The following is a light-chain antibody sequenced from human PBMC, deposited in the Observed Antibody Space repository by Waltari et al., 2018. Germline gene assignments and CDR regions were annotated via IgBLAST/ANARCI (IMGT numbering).Light chain of an antibody. V-gene: IGLV2-14*01. Sequence: QSALTQPASVSASPGQSITIPCTGTSSDVGGYKSLPWYQQHPGTAPKRMIYDVSKRPSGVSNRFSGSKSGNTASLTISGLQAEDEADYYCSSYTSSSTPVFGGGTKLTVL. CDR1: SSDVGGYKS. CDR3: SSYTSSSTPV. J-gene: IGLJ2*01. CDR2: DVS.